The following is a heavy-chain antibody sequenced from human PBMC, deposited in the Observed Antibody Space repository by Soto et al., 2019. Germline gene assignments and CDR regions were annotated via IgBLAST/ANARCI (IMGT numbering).Heavy chain of an antibody. CDR2: ISHDGSHK. J-gene: IGHJ6*01. D-gene: IGHD3-10*01. CDR1: GFTFSSYG. CDR3: AKANYYGSGSYYDLTDYYGMDV. Sequence: QVQLVESGGGVVQPGRSLRLSCAASGFTFSSYGMHWVRQAPGKGLEWVTVISHDGSHKYYADSVKGRFTISRDNSKNTLYLQMNSLRAEDTAVYYCAKANYYGSGSYYDLTDYYGMDVW. V-gene: IGHV3-30*18.